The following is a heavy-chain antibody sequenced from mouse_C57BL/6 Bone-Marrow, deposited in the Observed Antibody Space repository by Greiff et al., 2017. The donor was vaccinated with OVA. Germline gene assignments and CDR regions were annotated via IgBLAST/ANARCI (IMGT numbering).Heavy chain of an antibody. V-gene: IGHV1-85*01. CDR2: IYPRDGST. CDR3: AKIYDDDGLPY. Sequence: VQLQQSGPELVKPGASVKLSCKASGYTFTSYDINWVKQRPGQGLEWIGWIYPRDGSTKYNEKFKGKATLTVDTSSSTAYMELHSLTSEDSAVYYCAKIYDDDGLPYWGQGTLVTVSA. CDR1: GYTFTSYD. D-gene: IGHD2-4*01. J-gene: IGHJ3*01.